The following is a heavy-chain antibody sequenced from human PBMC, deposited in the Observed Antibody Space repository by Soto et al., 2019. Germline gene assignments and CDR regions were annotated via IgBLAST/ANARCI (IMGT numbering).Heavy chain of an antibody. CDR2: IYWDDDK. D-gene: IGHD3-3*01. J-gene: IGHJ4*02. CDR3: AHRILRTVFGLVTTTAIYFDF. CDR1: GFSLTTSGVG. V-gene: IGHV2-5*02. Sequence: QITLNESGPTVVKPAETLTLTCTFSGFSLTTSGVGVGWIRQSPGKAPAWLALIYWDDDKRYSASLKSRLPITKDTSKNKVVLTMASVDPADTATYYCAHRILRTVFGLVTTTAIYFDFWGQGTPVVVSS.